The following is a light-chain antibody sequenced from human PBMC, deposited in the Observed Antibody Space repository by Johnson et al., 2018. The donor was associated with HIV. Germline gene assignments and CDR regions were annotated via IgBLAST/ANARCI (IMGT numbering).Light chain of an antibody. J-gene: IGLJ1*01. V-gene: IGLV1-51*02. CDR3: GTWDSSLAPV. Sequence: QSVLTQPPSVSAAPGQKVTISCSGSSSNIGNNYVSWYQQLPGTAPKLLIYENNKRPSGIPDRFSGSKSGTSATLAITGLQTGDEADYYCGTWDSSLAPVFGTGTKVTVL. CDR2: ENN. CDR1: SSNIGNNY.